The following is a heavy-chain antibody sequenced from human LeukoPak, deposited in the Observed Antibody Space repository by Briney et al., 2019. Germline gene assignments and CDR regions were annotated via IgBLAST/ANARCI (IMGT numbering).Heavy chain of an antibody. CDR1: GFTFSSFA. CDR2: SGSGDST. CDR3: ARGYYYDSSGLDY. J-gene: IGHJ4*02. D-gene: IGHD3-22*01. V-gene: IGHV3-23*01. Sequence: GGSLRLSCAASGFTFSSFALSWVRQAPGKGLEWVSSSGSGDSTYYMESVKGRFTISRDNSENTLYLQMNSLRADDTAVYYCARGYYYDSSGLDYWGQGTLVTVSS.